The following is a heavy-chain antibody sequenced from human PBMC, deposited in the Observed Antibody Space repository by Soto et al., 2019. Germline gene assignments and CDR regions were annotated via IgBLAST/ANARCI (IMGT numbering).Heavy chain of an antibody. CDR2: ISYDGSNK. V-gene: IGHV3-30-3*01. Sequence: GGSLRLSCAASGFTFSSYAMHWVRQAPGKGLEWVAVISYDGSNKYYADSVKGRFTISRDNSKNTLYLQMNSLRAEDTAVYYCAREGDYGDYLSYYFDYWGQGTLVTVSS. CDR1: GFTFSSYA. J-gene: IGHJ4*02. D-gene: IGHD4-17*01. CDR3: AREGDYGDYLSYYFDY.